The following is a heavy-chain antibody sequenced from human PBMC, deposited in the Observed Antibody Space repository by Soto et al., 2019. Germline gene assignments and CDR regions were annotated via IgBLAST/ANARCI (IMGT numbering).Heavy chain of an antibody. J-gene: IGHJ4*02. CDR3: AREAFHYYFDY. Sequence: PSETLSLTCTVSGGSISSGGYFWSWIRQHPGKGLEWIGYIYYSGNTRYNPSLRSRVTMSLDTSNNQFSLKLNSVTAADTAVYYCAREAFHYYFDYWGQGTLVTVSS. V-gene: IGHV4-31*03. CDR1: GGSISSGGYF. CDR2: IYYSGNT.